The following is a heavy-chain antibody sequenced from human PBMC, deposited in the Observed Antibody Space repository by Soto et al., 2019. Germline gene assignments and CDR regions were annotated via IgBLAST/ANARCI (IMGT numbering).Heavy chain of an antibody. Sequence: ASVKVSCKASGGTFSSYAISWVRQAPGQGLERMGGIIPIFGTANYAQKFQGRVTITADESTSTAYMELSSLRSEDTAVYYCARGNPHITMVRGVTNWFDPWGQGTLVTSPQ. D-gene: IGHD3-10*01. V-gene: IGHV1-69*13. CDR3: ARGNPHITMVRGVTNWFDP. CDR2: IIPIFGTA. J-gene: IGHJ5*02. CDR1: GGTFSSYA.